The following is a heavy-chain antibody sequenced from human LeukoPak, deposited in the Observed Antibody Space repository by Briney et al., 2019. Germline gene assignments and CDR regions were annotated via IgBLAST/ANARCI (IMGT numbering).Heavy chain of an antibody. D-gene: IGHD3-3*01. V-gene: IGHV4-31*03. CDR1: GGSISSGGYY. J-gene: IGHJ3*02. Sequence: SETLSLTCTVSGGSISSGGYYWSWIRQHPGKGLEWIGYIYYSGSTYYNPSLKSRVTISVDTSKNQFSLKLSSVTAADTAVYYCARGSPLVLRFLEWLLVPGAFDIWGQGTMVTVSS. CDR3: ARGSPLVLRFLEWLLVPGAFDI. CDR2: IYYSGST.